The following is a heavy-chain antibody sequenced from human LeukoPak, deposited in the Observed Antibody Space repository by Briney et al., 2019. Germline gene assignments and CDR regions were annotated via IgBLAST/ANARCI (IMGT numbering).Heavy chain of an antibody. CDR2: ISAYNGNT. Sequence: GASVKVSCKASGYTFTSYGISWVRQAPGQGLEWMGWISAYNGNTNYAQKLQGRVTMTTDTSTSTAYMELRSLRSDDTAVYYCARDQPQDPTSQYQLLGWFDPWGQGTLATVSS. V-gene: IGHV1-18*01. D-gene: IGHD2-2*01. CDR3: ARDQPQDPTSQYQLLGWFDP. CDR1: GYTFTSYG. J-gene: IGHJ5*02.